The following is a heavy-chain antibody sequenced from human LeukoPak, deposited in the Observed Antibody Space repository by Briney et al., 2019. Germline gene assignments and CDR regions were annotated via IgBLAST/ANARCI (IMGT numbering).Heavy chain of an antibody. CDR2: IYYSGST. V-gene: IGHV4-59*08. Sequence: SETLSLTCTVSGGSISNYYWSWIRQPPGKELEWIGYIYYSGSTNYNPSLKSRVTISVDTSNNQFPLKLSSVTAADTAVYYCAVERPMVRGVKRWFDPWGQGILVTVSS. CDR1: GGSISNYY. D-gene: IGHD3-10*01. CDR3: AVERPMVRGVKRWFDP. J-gene: IGHJ5*02.